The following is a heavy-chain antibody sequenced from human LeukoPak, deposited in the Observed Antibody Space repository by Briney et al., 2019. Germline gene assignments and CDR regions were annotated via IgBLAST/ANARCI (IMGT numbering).Heavy chain of an antibody. D-gene: IGHD3-22*01. V-gene: IGHV3-9*01. Sequence: PGGSLRLSCAASGFTFDDYAMHWVRQPPGKGLEWVSGITWNSDSIGYADSVKGRFTISRDNAKNSLYLQMKSLRAEDTALYYCVKDSNPTLDDSSGYPSWFDPWGQGTLVTVSS. J-gene: IGHJ5*02. CDR3: VKDSNPTLDDSSGYPSWFDP. CDR1: GFTFDDYA. CDR2: ITWNSDSI.